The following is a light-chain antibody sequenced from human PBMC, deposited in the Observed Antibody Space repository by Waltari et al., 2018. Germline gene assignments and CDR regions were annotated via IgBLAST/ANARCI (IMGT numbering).Light chain of an antibody. CDR2: AAS. V-gene: IGKV1-NL1*01. CDR1: QGNSNS. CDR3: QQYYSTPRT. Sequence: TWRVGQGNSNSVAGDQQKPGKAPKLLRYAASRLESGVPSRFSGSGSVTDYTLTISSLQPEDFATYYCQQYYSTPRTFGQGTKVEIK. J-gene: IGKJ1*01.